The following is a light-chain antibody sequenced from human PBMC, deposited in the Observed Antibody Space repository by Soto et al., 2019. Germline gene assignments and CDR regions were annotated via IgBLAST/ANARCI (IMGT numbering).Light chain of an antibody. V-gene: IGLV2-14*01. CDR2: EVR. Sequence: QSALTQPASVSGAPGQSITISCAGTRRDVGAYNLVSWYQQHPGRAPQLIIYEVRNRPSGISFRFSGSKSGNTASLTISGLQAEDEADYYCSSSTAKSSLIFGGGTKVTVL. J-gene: IGLJ2*01. CDR3: SSSTAKSSLI. CDR1: RRDVGAYNL.